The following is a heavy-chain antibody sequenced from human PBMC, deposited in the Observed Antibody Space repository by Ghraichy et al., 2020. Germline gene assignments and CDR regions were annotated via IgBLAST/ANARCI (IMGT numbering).Heavy chain of an antibody. CDR3: ARMPFSYYAMDV. Sequence: SETLSLTCAVSGGSISSDNWWSWVRQPPGKGLELIGEIFHSGSTNYNPSLKSRVTISVDNSKNQFSLRLSSVTAADTAVYYCARMPFSYYAMDVWGQGTTVIVS. CDR1: GGSISSDNW. J-gene: IGHJ6*02. D-gene: IGHD2-2*01. CDR2: IFHSGST. V-gene: IGHV4-4*02.